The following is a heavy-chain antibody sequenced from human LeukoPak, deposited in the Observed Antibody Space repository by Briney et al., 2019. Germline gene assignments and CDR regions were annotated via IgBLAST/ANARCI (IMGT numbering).Heavy chain of an antibody. D-gene: IGHD3-22*01. CDR1: GGSISSYY. V-gene: IGHV4-59*08. CDR3: ASNPDDYDSSGYFHY. Sequence: SETLSLTCTVSGGSISSYYLSWIRQPPPKGLQWIGYIYYSGSCNYNPSLKSRDTISLDTSKIQFSLNLSSVTAADTAVYYCASNPDDYDSSGYFHYWGQGTPVTVSS. CDR2: IYYSGSC. J-gene: IGHJ4*02.